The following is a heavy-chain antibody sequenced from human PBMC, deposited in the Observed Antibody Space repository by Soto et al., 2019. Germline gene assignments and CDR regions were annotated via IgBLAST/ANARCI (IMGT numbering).Heavy chain of an antibody. CDR3: ARDQCFGGGRSCYYFDF. CDR1: GFTFTTYA. D-gene: IGHD2-15*01. J-gene: IGHJ4*02. V-gene: IGHV3-30*04. CDR2: ISNDGRGK. Sequence: GGSLRLSCAASGFTFTTYAIHWVRQAPGKGLEWVAVISNDGRGKYYADSVKGRFTISRDNSKNTLYLQMNSLRSDDTAVYYCARDQCFGGGRSCYYFDFWGQGTLVTVS.